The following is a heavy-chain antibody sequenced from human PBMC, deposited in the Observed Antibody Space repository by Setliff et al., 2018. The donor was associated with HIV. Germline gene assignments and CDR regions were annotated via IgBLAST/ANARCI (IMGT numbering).Heavy chain of an antibody. Sequence: SETLSLTCAVSGYSLSSGYFWGWIRQPPGKGLEWIGSIYHSGSTYYNPSLKSRVTISVDTSKNQFSLKRSSVTAADTAVYYCASTSRRLGDSSGNEGAFDIWGQGTMVTVSS. D-gene: IGHD3-22*01. V-gene: IGHV4-38-2*01. J-gene: IGHJ3*02. CDR2: IYHSGST. CDR1: GYSLSSGYF. CDR3: ASTSRRLGDSSGNEGAFDI.